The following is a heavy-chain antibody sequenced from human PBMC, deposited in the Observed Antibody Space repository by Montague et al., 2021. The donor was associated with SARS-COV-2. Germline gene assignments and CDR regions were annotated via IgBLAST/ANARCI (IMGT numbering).Heavy chain of an antibody. CDR3: VRVTHPRSAWPYYMDA. CDR1: GDSISSSSYY. CDR2: INNRGNT. V-gene: IGHV4-39*01. J-gene: IGHJ6*03. D-gene: IGHD4-11*01. Sequence: SETLSLTCTVSGDSISSSSYYWGWIRQPPGKGLEWIGSINNRGNTYHTPSLGSRVSISVDTSKNQFSLNVRSVTAADTGLFYCVRVTHPRSAWPYYMDAGGKGTRVTV.